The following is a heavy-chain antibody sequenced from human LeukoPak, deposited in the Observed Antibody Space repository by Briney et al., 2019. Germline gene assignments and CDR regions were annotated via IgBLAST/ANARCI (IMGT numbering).Heavy chain of an antibody. J-gene: IGHJ4*02. Sequence: SETLSLTCAVYGGSFSDYWWTWIRQPPGKGLEWIGYIYYSGSTNYNPSLKSRVTISVDTSKNQFSLKLSSVTAADTAVYYCARARNRRDGYKVDYWGQGTLVTVSS. V-gene: IGHV4-59*01. D-gene: IGHD5-24*01. CDR3: ARARNRRDGYKVDY. CDR1: GGSFSDYW. CDR2: IYYSGST.